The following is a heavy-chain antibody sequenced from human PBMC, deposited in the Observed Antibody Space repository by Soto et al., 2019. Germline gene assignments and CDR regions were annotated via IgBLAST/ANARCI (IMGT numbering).Heavy chain of an antibody. V-gene: IGHV4-39*07. CDR2: IYYSGST. J-gene: IGHJ4*02. CDR1: GGSISSSTYY. Sequence: SETLSLTCTVSGGSISSSTYYWGWIRQPPGKGLEWIGSIYYSGSTYYNPSLRSRVTISVDTSKNQFSLKLSSVTAADTAVYYCATMWSGYNSHWGQGTLVTVSS. D-gene: IGHD6-25*01. CDR3: ATMWSGYNSH.